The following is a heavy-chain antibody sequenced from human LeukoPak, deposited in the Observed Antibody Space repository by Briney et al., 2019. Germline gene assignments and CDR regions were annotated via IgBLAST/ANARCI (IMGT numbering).Heavy chain of an antibody. J-gene: IGHJ4*02. Sequence: SKTLSLTCAVYGGSLSGYYWSWIRQPPGKGLEWIGEINHSGSTNYNPSLKSRVTISVDTSKNQFSLKLSSVTAADTAVYYCARGCSDGYYDSSGHYFDYWGQGTLVTVSS. CDR2: INHSGST. D-gene: IGHD3-22*01. CDR1: GGSLSGYY. V-gene: IGHV4-34*01. CDR3: ARGCSDGYYDSSGHYFDY.